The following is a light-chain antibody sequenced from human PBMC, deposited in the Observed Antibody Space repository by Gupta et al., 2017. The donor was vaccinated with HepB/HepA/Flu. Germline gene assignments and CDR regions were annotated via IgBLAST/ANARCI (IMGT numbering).Light chain of an antibody. CDR3: MQAQQTPYT. CDR1: QSLLHSNGYNC. CDR2: LES. Sequence: DIVMTQSPLSLPVTPGEPASISCRSSQSLLHSNGYNCLDWYLQKPGQSPQLLIYLESHRASGVPDRFSGSASGTDFTLKISSVEPEDVGVYYCMQAQQTPYTFGQGTKVDIK. V-gene: IGKV2-28*01. J-gene: IGKJ2*01.